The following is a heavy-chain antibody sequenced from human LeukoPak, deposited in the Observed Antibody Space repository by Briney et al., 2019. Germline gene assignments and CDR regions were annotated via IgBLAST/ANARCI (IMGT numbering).Heavy chain of an antibody. Sequence: SETLSLTCNVSGGSVTSSYWSWIRQTPGKGPEWIGYILITGTTNYNPSLQGRVTISVHAYKNLFSLQLSSVTAADTAVYYCARHYYDTSAYRRDYYFDQWGQGVLVTVSS. V-gene: IGHV4-4*09. CDR1: GGSVTSSY. CDR3: ARHYYDTSAYRRDYYFDQ. CDR2: ILITGTT. J-gene: IGHJ4*02. D-gene: IGHD3-22*01.